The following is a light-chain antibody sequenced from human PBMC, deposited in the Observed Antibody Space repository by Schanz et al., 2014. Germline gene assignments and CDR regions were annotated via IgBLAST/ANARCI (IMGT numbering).Light chain of an antibody. CDR2: GAS. CDR3: QQYNNWPPDT. J-gene: IGKJ2*01. V-gene: IGKV3-15*01. CDR1: QSVANR. Sequence: EIVMTQSPATLSVSPGERVTLSCRASQSVANRLAWYQQIPGQAPRLLIYGASTRATGIPARISGSGSGTEFTLTINSLQSEDFAVYYCQQYNNWPPDTFGQGTKLEIK.